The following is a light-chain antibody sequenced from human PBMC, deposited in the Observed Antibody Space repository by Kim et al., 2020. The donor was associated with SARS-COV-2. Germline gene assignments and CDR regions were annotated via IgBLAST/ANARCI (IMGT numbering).Light chain of an antibody. Sequence: PGERATLSCRASQSVSSNLAWYQQKPGQAPRLLIYGASTRATGIPARFSGSGSGTEFTLTISSLQSEDFAVYYCQQYNNWSPSLTFGGGTKVEIK. CDR2: GAS. V-gene: IGKV3-15*01. CDR3: QQYNNWSPSLT. CDR1: QSVSSN. J-gene: IGKJ4*01.